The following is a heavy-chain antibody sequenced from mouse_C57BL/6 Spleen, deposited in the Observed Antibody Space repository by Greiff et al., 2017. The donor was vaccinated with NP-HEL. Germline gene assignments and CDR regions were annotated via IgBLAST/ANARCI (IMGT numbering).Heavy chain of an antibody. CDR3: ATLITTVVGGDY. J-gene: IGHJ2*01. V-gene: IGHV1-64*01. Sequence: VQLQQSGAELVKPGASVKLSCKASGYTFTSYWMHWVKQRPGQGLEWIGMIHPNSGSTNYNEKFKSKATLTVDKSSSTAYMQLSSLTSEDSAVYYCATLITTVVGGDYWGQGTTLTVSS. CDR1: GYTFTSYW. D-gene: IGHD1-1*01. CDR2: IHPNSGST.